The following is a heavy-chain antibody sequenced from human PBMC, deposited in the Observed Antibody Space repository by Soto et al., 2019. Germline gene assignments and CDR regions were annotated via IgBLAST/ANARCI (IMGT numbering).Heavy chain of an antibody. CDR2: ISGIRDYI. D-gene: IGHD3-22*01. J-gene: IGHJ4*02. CDR3: VREGVYNYNEYYFDY. Sequence: CVCRAPGKGLEWVSSISGIRDYIRYADSVKGRFTISRDNAKTSLYLQLNSLAAEDTAVYYCVREGVYNYNEYYFDYWGQGNLVTVSS. V-gene: IGHV3-21*06.